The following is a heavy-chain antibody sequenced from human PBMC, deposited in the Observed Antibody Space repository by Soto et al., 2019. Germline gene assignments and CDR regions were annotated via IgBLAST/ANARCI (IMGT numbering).Heavy chain of an antibody. V-gene: IGHV1-18*01. CDR1: GYTFTTYG. J-gene: IGHJ6*02. CDR2: ISAYNGNT. Sequence: QVQLVQSGAEVKKPGASVKVSCKASGYTFTTYGISWVRQAPGQGLEWMGWISAYNGNTNYALKFQGRVTMTTDTSKSTADMELRSLRADDTAVYYCARSGDPVDYFYCYGMDVWGQGTTVTVSS. D-gene: IGHD4-17*01. CDR3: ARSGDPVDYFYCYGMDV.